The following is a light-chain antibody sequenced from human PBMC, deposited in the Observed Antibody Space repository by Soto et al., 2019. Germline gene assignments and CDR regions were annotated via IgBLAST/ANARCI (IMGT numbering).Light chain of an antibody. Sequence: IVLTQSPATLSLSPGERATRSCRASQSVSSYLAWYQQKPGQAPRLLIYDASNRATGIPARFSGSGSGTDFTLTISSLEPEDFAVYYCQQRSNWTFGQGTKVDIK. J-gene: IGKJ1*01. CDR2: DAS. CDR3: QQRSNWT. V-gene: IGKV3-11*01. CDR1: QSVSSY.